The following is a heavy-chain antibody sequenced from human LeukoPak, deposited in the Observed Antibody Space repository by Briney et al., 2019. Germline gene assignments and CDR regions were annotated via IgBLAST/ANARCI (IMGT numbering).Heavy chain of an antibody. CDR3: ARGRFNYDSSGYSSFYH. V-gene: IGHV3-7*01. Sequence: GGSLRLSCAASGVTFSSYWMSWVRQAPGKGLEWVANIKEDGNDKYYVDSVKGRFTISRDNAKNSLYLQMNSLRAEDTAVYYCARGRFNYDSSGYSSFYHWGQGTLVTVSS. D-gene: IGHD3-22*01. CDR1: GVTFSSYW. J-gene: IGHJ4*02. CDR2: IKEDGNDK.